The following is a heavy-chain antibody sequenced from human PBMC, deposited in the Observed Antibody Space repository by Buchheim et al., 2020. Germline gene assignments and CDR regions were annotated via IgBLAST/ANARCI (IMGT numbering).Heavy chain of an antibody. CDR3: ATVDFTVGATDRGY. CDR1: GFTFNYAW. CDR2: IKTKTDGGTT. J-gene: IGHJ4*02. D-gene: IGHD1-26*01. Sequence: EVLLVESGGGLVKPGGSLRLSCAASGFTFNYAWMHWVRQAPGKGLEWVGRIKTKTDGGTTDYAAPVKGSVTISRDDSKNTLYLQMNSLKTEDTAVYYCATVDFTVGATDRGYWGQGTL. V-gene: IGHV3-15*07.